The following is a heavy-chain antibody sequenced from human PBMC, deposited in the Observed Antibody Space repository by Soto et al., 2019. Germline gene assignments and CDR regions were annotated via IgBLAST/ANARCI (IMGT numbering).Heavy chain of an antibody. CDR3: ARSPVQYGSGSYTEPQTYYYYYMDV. CDR1: GFTFSSYG. J-gene: IGHJ6*03. CDR2: IWYDGSNK. Sequence: GGSLRLSCAASGFTFSSYGMHWVRQAPGKGLEWVAVIWYDGSNKYYADSVKGRFTISRDNSKNTLYLQMNSLRAEDTAVYYCARSPVQYGSGSYTEPQTYYYYYMDVWGKGTTVTVSS. D-gene: IGHD3-10*01. V-gene: IGHV3-33*01.